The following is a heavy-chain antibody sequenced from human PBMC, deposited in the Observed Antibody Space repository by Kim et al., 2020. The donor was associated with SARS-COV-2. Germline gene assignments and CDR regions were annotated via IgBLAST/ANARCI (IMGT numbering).Heavy chain of an antibody. CDR1: GYTFTSYD. V-gene: IGHV1-8*01. Sequence: ASVKVSCKASGYTFTSYDINWVRQATGQGLEWMGWMNPNSGNTVYAQKFQGRVTMTRNTSISTAYMELNSLRSEDTAVYYCARGGGFLIGGDLDYWGQGTLVTVSS. J-gene: IGHJ4*02. CDR3: ARGGGFLIGGDLDY. CDR2: MNPNSGNT. D-gene: IGHD2-21*02.